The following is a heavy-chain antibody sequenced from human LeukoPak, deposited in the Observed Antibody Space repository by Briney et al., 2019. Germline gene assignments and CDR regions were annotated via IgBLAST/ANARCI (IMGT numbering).Heavy chain of an antibody. J-gene: IGHJ3*02. CDR3: ARDHAAVAGWGAFDI. V-gene: IGHV3-53*01. CDR1: GFTFSDYA. D-gene: IGHD6-19*01. CDR2: IYSGGST. Sequence: GGSLRLSCAASGFTFSDYALGWVRQAPGKGLEWVSVIYSGGSTYYADSVKGRFTISRDNSKNTLYLQMNSLRAEDTAVYYCARDHAAVAGWGAFDIWGQGTMVTVSS.